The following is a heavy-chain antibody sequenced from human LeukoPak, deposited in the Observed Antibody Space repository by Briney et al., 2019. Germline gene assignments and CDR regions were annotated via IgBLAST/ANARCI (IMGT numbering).Heavy chain of an antibody. D-gene: IGHD6-13*01. V-gene: IGHV4-59*01. CDR1: GGSNSTYY. CDR3: ARSGGYSSSWSL. Sequence: SETLSLTCTVSGGSNSTYYWNWIRQPPGKGLEWIGYISNTGITTYNPSLKSRVTISVDTSKSQFSLKLSSVTAADTAVYYCARSGGYSSSWSLWGQGTLVTVSS. J-gene: IGHJ4*02. CDR2: ISNTGIT.